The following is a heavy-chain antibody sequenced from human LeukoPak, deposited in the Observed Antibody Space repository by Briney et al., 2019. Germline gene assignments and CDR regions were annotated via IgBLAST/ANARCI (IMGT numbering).Heavy chain of an antibody. J-gene: IGHJ4*02. D-gene: IGHD3-22*01. V-gene: IGHV1-69*13. CDR2: IIPIFGTA. CDR3: ARDKQRYYDSSGYYLHFDY. CDR1: GGTFSSYA. Sequence: ASVKVSCKASGGTFSSYAISWVRQAPGQGLEWMGGIIPIFGTANYAQKFQGRVTITADESTSTAYMELSSLRSEDTAVYYCARDKQRYYDSSGYYLHFDYWGQGTLVTVSS.